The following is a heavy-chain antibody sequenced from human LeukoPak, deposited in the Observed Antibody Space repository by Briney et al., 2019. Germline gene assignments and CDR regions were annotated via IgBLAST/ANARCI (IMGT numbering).Heavy chain of an antibody. CDR2: IYYSGST. V-gene: IGHV4-39*07. Sequence: SETLSLTCTVSGGSISSSSYYWGWIRQPPGKGLEWIGSIYYSGSTNYNPSLKSRVTISVDTSKNQFSLKLSSVTAADTAVYYCARAGRGSSWQTGRGYSYNWFDPWGQGTLVTVSS. CDR3: ARAGRGSSWQTGRGYSYNWFDP. J-gene: IGHJ5*02. D-gene: IGHD6-13*01. CDR1: GGSISSSSYY.